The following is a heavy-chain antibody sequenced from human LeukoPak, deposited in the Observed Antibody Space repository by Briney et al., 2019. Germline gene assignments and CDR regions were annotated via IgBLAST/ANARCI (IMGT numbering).Heavy chain of an antibody. CDR3: AKSGTPLLPAVIPFDY. Sequence: GGSLRLSCAASGFTFSTYGMHWVRQAPGKGLEWVTFIRYDESSKYYADSVKGRFTISRDNSKNTVYLQMNSLKPEDTAVYYCAKSGTPLLPAVIPFDYWGQGTLVTVSS. CDR2: IRYDESSK. J-gene: IGHJ4*02. D-gene: IGHD2-2*01. V-gene: IGHV3-30*02. CDR1: GFTFSTYG.